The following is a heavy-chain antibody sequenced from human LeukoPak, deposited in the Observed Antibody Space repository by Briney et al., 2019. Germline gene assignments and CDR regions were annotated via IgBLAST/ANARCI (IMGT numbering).Heavy chain of an antibody. CDR3: ARRGISARLFDY. Sequence: SGGSLRLSCAASGFIFNSYGMHWVRQAPGKGLEWVSAISGSGGSTYYADSVKGRFTISRDNSKNTLYLQMNSLRAEDTAVYYCARRGISARLFDYWGQGTLVTVSS. V-gene: IGHV3-23*01. CDR2: ISGSGGST. D-gene: IGHD6-6*01. CDR1: GFIFNSYG. J-gene: IGHJ4*02.